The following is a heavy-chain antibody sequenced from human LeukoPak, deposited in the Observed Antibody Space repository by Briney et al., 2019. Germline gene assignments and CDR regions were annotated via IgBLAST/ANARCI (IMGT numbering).Heavy chain of an antibody. D-gene: IGHD5-24*01. CDR1: GGSFSSSTDY. J-gene: IGHJ4*02. CDR3: ARVSVRDAYNLG. V-gene: IGHV4-39*07. CDR2: IYYSGST. Sequence: SSETLSLTCTVSGGSFSSSTDYWGWIRQPPGKGLEWIGRIYYSGSTYYNPSLMGRVTISVDTSKNQFSLKLSSVTAADTAVYYCARVSVRDAYNLGWGQGTLVTVSS.